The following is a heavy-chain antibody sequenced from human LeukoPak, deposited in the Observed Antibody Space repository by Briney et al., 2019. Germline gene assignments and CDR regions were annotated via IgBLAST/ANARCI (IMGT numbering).Heavy chain of an antibody. J-gene: IGHJ4*02. Sequence: SQTLSLTCTVSGGSISSGDYYWSWIRQPPGKGLEWIGYIYYSGSTYYNPSLKSRVTISVDTSKNQFSLKLSSVTAADTAVYYCARGPYYYDSSGYHYWGQGTLVTVSS. V-gene: IGHV4-30-4*01. CDR1: GGSISSGDYY. CDR3: ARGPYYYDSSGYHY. D-gene: IGHD3-22*01. CDR2: IYYSGST.